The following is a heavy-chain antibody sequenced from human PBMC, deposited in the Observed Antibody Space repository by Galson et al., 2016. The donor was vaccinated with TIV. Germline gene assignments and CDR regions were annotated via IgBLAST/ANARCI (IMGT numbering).Heavy chain of an antibody. V-gene: IGHV2-70*11. D-gene: IGHD3-22*01. J-gene: IGHJ4*02. Sequence: ALVKPTQTLTLTCTFSGFSLSTNEMCVGWIRRPPGKALEWLARIDWDDDIYYNTSLKTRLTISKDTSKNQVVFKMTNVDPTDTGTYYCARMVYGDYPPRFYYDSSGHYIPRSFDYWGQGTLVTVSS. CDR2: IDWDDDI. CDR1: GFSLSTNEMC. CDR3: ARMVYGDYPPRFYYDSSGHYIPRSFDY.